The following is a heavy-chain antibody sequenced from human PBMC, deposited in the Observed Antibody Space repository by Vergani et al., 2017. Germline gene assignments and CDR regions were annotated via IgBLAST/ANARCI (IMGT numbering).Heavy chain of an antibody. CDR1: GFTVSSNY. Sequence: EVQLVESGGGLVQPGGSLRLSCAASGFTVSSNYMSWVRQAPGKGLEWVSVIYSGGSTYYADSVKGRFTISRDNSKNTLYLQMNSLRAEDTAVYYCARETHYYYDSSGYLDIWGQGTMVTVSS. D-gene: IGHD3-22*01. J-gene: IGHJ3*02. CDR2: IYSGGST. CDR3: ARETHYYYDSSGYLDI. V-gene: IGHV3-66*02.